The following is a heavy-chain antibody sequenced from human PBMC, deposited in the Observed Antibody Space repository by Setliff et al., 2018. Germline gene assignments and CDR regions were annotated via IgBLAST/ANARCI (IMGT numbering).Heavy chain of an antibody. CDR1: GDAISSGDYF. V-gene: IGHV4-30-4*08. CDR3: ASEVGTCTSSDAFDV. Sequence: SETLSLTCTVSGDAISSGDYFWSWLRQPPGKGLEWIAYIYHSGSAYYNPSLKSRVTMSVDTSKNQFSLHLTSVTAADTAVYYWASEVGTCTSSDAFDVWGQGMMVTVSS. J-gene: IGHJ3*01. CDR2: IYHSGSA. D-gene: IGHD1-26*01.